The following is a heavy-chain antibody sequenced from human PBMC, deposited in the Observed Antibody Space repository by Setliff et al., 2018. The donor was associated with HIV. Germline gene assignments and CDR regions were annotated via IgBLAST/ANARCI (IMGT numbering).Heavy chain of an antibody. CDR3: ARDDYMDV. J-gene: IGHJ6*03. V-gene: IGHV4-59*01. CDR2: IYHSGGT. CDR1: GGSISSYY. Sequence: LSLTCTVSGGSISSYYWSWIRQPAGKGLEWIGYIYHSGGTKYNPSLKSRVSISVDTSKNQFSLKLISVTAADTAVYYCARDDYMDVWGKGTTVTVSS.